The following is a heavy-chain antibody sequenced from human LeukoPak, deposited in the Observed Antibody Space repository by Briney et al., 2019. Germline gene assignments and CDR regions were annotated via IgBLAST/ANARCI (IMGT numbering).Heavy chain of an antibody. CDR1: GYTLTDLS. CDR3: ATHRTTVITGLVY. CDR2: LDPADGET. Sequence: ASVNVSCTVSGYTLTDLSTHWVRQAPGKGLEWMGGLDPADGETIYAQKFQGRVTMTEDTSTDTAYMELNSLRSEDTAVYYCATHRTTVITGLVYWGQGTLVSVSS. D-gene: IGHD4-17*01. J-gene: IGHJ4*02. V-gene: IGHV1-24*01.